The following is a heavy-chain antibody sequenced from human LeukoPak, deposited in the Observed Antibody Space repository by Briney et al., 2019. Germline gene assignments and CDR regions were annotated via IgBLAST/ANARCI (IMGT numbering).Heavy chain of an antibody. D-gene: IGHD3-3*01. Sequence: ASVKVSCKASGYTFTGYYMHWVRQAPGQGLEWMGWINPNSGGTNYAQKFQGRVTMTRDTSISTAYMELSRLRSDDTAVYYCTRDPITILNYYYYYMDVWGKGTTVTVSS. V-gene: IGHV1-2*02. CDR1: GYTFTGYY. CDR3: TRDPITILNYYYYYMDV. CDR2: INPNSGGT. J-gene: IGHJ6*03.